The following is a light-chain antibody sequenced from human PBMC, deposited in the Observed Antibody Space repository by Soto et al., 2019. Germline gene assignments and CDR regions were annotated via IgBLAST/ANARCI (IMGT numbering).Light chain of an antibody. CDR3: MQALQTPRT. CDR1: QSLLHSNGYNY. J-gene: IGKJ3*01. V-gene: IGKV2-28*01. CDR2: LGS. Sequence: DIVMTQPPLSLPVTPGEPASISCRSSQSLLHSNGYNYLDWYLQKPGQSPRLLIYLGSNRSSGVPDRFSGSGSGTDFTLKISRVEAEDVGVYYCMQALQTPRTFGPGTKVDIK.